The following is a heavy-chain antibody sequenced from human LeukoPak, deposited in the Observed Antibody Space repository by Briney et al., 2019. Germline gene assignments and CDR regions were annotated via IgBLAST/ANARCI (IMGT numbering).Heavy chain of an antibody. CDR2: ISPNSGDT. V-gene: IGHV1-2*02. CDR1: GYTFIAYN. Sequence: ASVKVSCKASGYTFIAYNIHWVRQAPGQGLEWMAWISPNSGDTNTAQKFPGRVSMTRDRSIDTAYLELSSLTSDDTAVYYCARGVGSSWFDPWGQGTLVTVSS. J-gene: IGHJ5*02. D-gene: IGHD2-2*01. CDR3: ARGVGSSWFDP.